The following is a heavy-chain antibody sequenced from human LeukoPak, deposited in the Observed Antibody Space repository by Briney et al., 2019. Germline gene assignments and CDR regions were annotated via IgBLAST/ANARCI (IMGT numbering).Heavy chain of an antibody. V-gene: IGHV1-69*05. CDR2: IIPIFGTA. Sequence: GASVKVSCKASGGTFSSYAISWVRQAPGQGLEWMGRIIPIFGTANYAQKFQGRVTITTDESTSTAYMELSSLRSEDTAVYYCARHPILVVVTANAPFDYWGQGTLVTVSS. CDR3: ARHPILVVVTANAPFDY. J-gene: IGHJ4*02. D-gene: IGHD2-21*02. CDR1: GGTFSSYA.